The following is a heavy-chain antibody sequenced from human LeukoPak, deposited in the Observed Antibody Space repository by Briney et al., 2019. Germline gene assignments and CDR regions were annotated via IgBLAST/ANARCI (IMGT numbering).Heavy chain of an antibody. V-gene: IGHV3-23*01. CDR2: ISGDGGTT. D-gene: IGHD2-2*01. CDR1: GFPFSSHA. Sequence: GGSLRLSCAASGFPFSSHAMSWVRQAPGKGLKWVSGISGDGGTTYYADSVKGRFTISRDNSKNTLYLQMHSLRAEDTAVYYCARGGIYCSSTSCYWISVDYWGQGTLVTVSS. CDR3: ARGGIYCSSTSCYWISVDY. J-gene: IGHJ4*02.